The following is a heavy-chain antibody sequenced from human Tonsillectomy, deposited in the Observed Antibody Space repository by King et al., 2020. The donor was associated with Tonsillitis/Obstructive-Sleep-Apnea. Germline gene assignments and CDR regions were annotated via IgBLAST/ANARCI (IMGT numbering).Heavy chain of an antibody. CDR1: GFTFSSYW. CDR3: ARDGGRYCSSTSCPPNWFDP. Sequence: EVQLVESGGGLVQPGGSLRLSCAASGFTFSSYWMSWVRQAPGKGLEWVANIKQDGSEKYYVDSVKGRFTISRDNAKKSLYLQMNSLRAEDTAVYYCARDGGRYCSSTSCPPNWFDPWGQGTLVTVSS. CDR2: IKQDGSEK. D-gene: IGHD2-2*01. V-gene: IGHV3-7*01. J-gene: IGHJ5*02.